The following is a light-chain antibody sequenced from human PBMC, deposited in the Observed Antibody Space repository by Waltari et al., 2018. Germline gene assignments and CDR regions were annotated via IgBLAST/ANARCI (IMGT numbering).Light chain of an antibody. CDR2: GAS. CDR1: RSVNDN. V-gene: IGKV3-15*01. J-gene: IGKJ4*01. Sequence: EVVMTQSPATLSLSPGETATLSCRASRSVNDNLAWYQQKRGQAPRLRIYGASTRASGIPVRFSGLGSGTEFTLTISSLLPEDFAVYYCQQYNNWPPLTFGEGTIVEMK. CDR3: QQYNNWPPLT.